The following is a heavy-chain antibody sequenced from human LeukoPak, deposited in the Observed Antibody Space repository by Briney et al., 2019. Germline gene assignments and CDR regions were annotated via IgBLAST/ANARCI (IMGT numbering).Heavy chain of an antibody. D-gene: IGHD3-16*01. CDR1: GGSIEYY. Sequence: SETLSLTCTVSGGSIEYYWNWLRQPPGKGLRWLGYIHYNGVTDYNPSLGGRVRMSVDTSNNQFSLRLTSVTAADTAVYYCARDRRHRGGYLDLWGRGTQVTVSS. CDR2: IHYNGVT. J-gene: IGHJ2*01. CDR3: ARDRRHRGGYLDL. V-gene: IGHV4-59*01.